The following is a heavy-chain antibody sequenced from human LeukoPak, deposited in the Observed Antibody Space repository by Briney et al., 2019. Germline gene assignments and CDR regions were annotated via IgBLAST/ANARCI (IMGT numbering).Heavy chain of an antibody. CDR3: ARVRATGAFDI. CDR2: INHSGST. J-gene: IGHJ3*02. CDR1: GGSFSGYY. V-gene: IGHV4-34*01. D-gene: IGHD1-26*01. Sequence: KASETLSLTCAVYGGSFSGYYWTWIRQPPGKGLEWIGEINHSGSTNYNPSLKSRVTISVDTSKNQFSLKLSSVTAADTAVYYCARVRATGAFDIWGKGKMVTVSS.